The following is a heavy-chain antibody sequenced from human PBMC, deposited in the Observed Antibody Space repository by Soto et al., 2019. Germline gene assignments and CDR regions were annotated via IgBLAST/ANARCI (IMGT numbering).Heavy chain of an antibody. CDR2: IIPIFGTA. D-gene: IGHD3-22*01. Sequence: QVQLVQSGAEVRKPGSSVKVSCKASGGTFSTYAISWVRQAPGQGLEWMGGIIPIFGTANHAQKFQGRVTITADESTSTAYMYLSSLRSEDTAVYYCARGWGYDSSGYLYEGGAFDIWGQGTMVTVSS. CDR3: ARGWGYDSSGYLYEGGAFDI. J-gene: IGHJ3*02. V-gene: IGHV1-69*01. CDR1: GGTFSTYA.